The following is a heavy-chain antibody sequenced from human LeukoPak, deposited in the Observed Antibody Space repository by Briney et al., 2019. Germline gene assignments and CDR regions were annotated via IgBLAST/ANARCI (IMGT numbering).Heavy chain of an antibody. J-gene: IGHJ4*02. CDR2: ISNSGYNT. CDR3: ARHDGSSFIYYVDH. Sequence: GGSLRLSCVASGFSVSSRAMSWVRQAPGKGLEWVSTISNSGYNTWYADSVKGRFTISRDNSQNTLYLQMSSLRAEDTALYYCARHDGSSFIYYVDHWGQGALVTVSS. D-gene: IGHD1-26*01. CDR1: GFSVSSRA. V-gene: IGHV3-23*01.